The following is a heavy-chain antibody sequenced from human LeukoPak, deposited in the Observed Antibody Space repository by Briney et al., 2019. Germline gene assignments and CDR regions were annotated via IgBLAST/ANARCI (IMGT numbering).Heavy chain of an antibody. CDR3: ARDAGRQHLTTFMESDYYYFMDV. CDR1: GFTFSGHA. D-gene: IGHD2/OR15-2a*01. J-gene: IGHJ6*03. Sequence: GRSLTLSCAASGFTFSGHAMHWVRQAPGKGLEWVAVILYDGSKKYYADSVKGRFTVSRDNSKNTVFLQMTGLRPDDTAVYYCARDAGRQHLTTFMESDYYYFMDVWGEGTTVTVSS. CDR2: ILYDGSKK. V-gene: IGHV3-30*04.